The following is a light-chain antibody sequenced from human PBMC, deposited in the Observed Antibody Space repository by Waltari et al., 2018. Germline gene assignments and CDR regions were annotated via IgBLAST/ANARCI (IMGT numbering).Light chain of an antibody. CDR2: SAS. J-gene: IGKJ4*01. CDR1: QSISNY. Sequence: DIQMTQSPSSLSASVGDTVTITCWASQSISNYLNWYQQNPGKAPNLLVYSASSLQSGVPSRFTGSGSGTDFTLTITSLQPEDYATYYCQQTYSTLRTFGGGTKVEIK. CDR3: QQTYSTLRT. V-gene: IGKV1-39*01.